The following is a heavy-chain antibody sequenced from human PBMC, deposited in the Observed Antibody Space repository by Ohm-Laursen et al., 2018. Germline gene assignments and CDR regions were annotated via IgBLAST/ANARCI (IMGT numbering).Heavy chain of an antibody. J-gene: IGHJ6*02. D-gene: IGHD6-13*01. CDR2: TYYRSQWYS. V-gene: IGHV6-1*01. CDR1: GDSVSSTSAA. Sequence: QTLSLTCAISGDSVSSTSAAWNWIRQSPSRGLEWLGRTYYRSQWYSNYAVSVKSRMTVNADTSKNQFSLQLNSVTPEDTAVYYCARDYGSSWYYYGMDVWGQGTTVTVSS. CDR3: ARDYGSSWYYYGMDV.